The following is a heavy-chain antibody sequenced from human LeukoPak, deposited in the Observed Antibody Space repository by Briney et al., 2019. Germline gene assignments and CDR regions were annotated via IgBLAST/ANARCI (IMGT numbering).Heavy chain of an antibody. D-gene: IGHD4-11*01. CDR2: ISAYNGNT. V-gene: IGHV1-18*01. J-gene: IGHJ5*02. Sequence: ASVKVSCKASGYTFTSYGISWVRQAPGQGLEWMGWISAYNGNTNYAQTLQGRVTMTTDTSTSTAYMELRSLRSDDTAVYYCARSAGNYLDGWFDPWGQGTLVTVSS. CDR1: GYTFTSYG. CDR3: ARSAGNYLDGWFDP.